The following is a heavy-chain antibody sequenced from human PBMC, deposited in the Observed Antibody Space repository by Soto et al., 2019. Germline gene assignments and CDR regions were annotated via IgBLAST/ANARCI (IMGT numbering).Heavy chain of an antibody. CDR2: IYWDDDK. D-gene: IGHD3-22*01. V-gene: IGHV2-5*02. J-gene: IGHJ5*02. Sequence: QITLKESGPTLVKPTQTITLTCTFSGFSLSTSGVGVGWIRQPPGKALEWLALIYWDDDKRYSPSLKSRLTITKDTSKNQVVLTMTNMDPVDTATYYCAHSLIGYYYDSSGSNWFDPWGQGTLVTVSS. CDR1: GFSLSTSGVG. CDR3: AHSLIGYYYDSSGSNWFDP.